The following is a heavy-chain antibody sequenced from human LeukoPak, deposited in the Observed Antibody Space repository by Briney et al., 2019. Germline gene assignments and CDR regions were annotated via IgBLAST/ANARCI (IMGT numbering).Heavy chain of an antibody. V-gene: IGHV3-49*03. Sequence: GGSLRLSCTASGFTFGDYAMSWFRQAPGKGLEWVGFIRSKAYGGTTEYAASVKGRFTISRDDSKSIAYLQMNSLKTEDTAVYYCTRDPSYGSGSTHPIPWGVLAATPLVWGKGTTVTVSS. D-gene: IGHD2-15*01. CDR1: GFTFGDYA. CDR3: TRDPSYGSGSTHPIPWGVLAATPLV. CDR2: IRSKAYGGTT. J-gene: IGHJ6*04.